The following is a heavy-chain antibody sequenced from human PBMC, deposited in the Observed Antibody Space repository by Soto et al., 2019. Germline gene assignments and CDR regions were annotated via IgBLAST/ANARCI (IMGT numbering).Heavy chain of an antibody. CDR3: ARGQVDYYYYYMDV. Sequence: QVQLVESGGGVVQPGRSLRLSCAASGFTFSSYGMHWVRQAPGKGLEWVAVIWYDGSNKYYADSVKGRFTISRDNSKNTLYLQMNSLSAEDTAVYYCARGQVDYYYYYMDVWGKGTTVTVSS. CDR1: GFTFSSYG. CDR2: IWYDGSNK. V-gene: IGHV3-33*01. J-gene: IGHJ6*03.